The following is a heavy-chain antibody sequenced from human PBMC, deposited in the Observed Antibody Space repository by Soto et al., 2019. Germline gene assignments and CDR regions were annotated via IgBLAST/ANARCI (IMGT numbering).Heavy chain of an antibody. J-gene: IGHJ3*02. Sequence: GGSLRLSCAASGFTFSSYSMNWVRQAPGKGLEWVSSISSSSSYIYYADSVKGRFTISRDNAKNSLYLQMNSLRAEDTAVYYCARESAIVVVPAAADAFDIWGQGTMVTVSS. V-gene: IGHV3-21*01. CDR2: ISSSSSYI. CDR1: GFTFSSYS. D-gene: IGHD2-2*01. CDR3: ARESAIVVVPAAADAFDI.